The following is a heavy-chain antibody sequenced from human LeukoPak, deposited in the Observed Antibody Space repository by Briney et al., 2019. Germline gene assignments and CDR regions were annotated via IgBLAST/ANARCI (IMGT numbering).Heavy chain of an antibody. V-gene: IGHV3-23*01. CDR1: GFTFNNYA. D-gene: IGHD1-26*01. Sequence: TGGSLGLPCAASGFTFNNYAMAWVRQAPGKGLEWVSSISASGVMTYYADSVKGRFTVSRDNSKNNLYLQMSRLTAADTAVYYCAKDRSIGTYYTFDHWGQGTLVTVSS. CDR3: AKDRSIGTYYTFDH. J-gene: IGHJ4*02. CDR2: ISASGVMT.